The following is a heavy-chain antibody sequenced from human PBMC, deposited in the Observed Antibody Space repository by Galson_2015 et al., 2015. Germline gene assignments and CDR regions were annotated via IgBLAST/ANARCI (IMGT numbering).Heavy chain of an antibody. CDR2: ISAYNGNT. CDR3: ARSHVDTAMVRSGGWFDP. CDR1: GYTFTSYG. D-gene: IGHD5-18*01. Sequence: SVKVSCKASGYTFTSYGISWVRQAPGQGLEWMGWISAYNGNTNYARKLQGRVTMTTDTSTSTAYMELRSLRSDDTAVYYCARSHVDTAMVRSGGWFDPWGQGTLVTVSS. J-gene: IGHJ5*02. V-gene: IGHV1-18*01.